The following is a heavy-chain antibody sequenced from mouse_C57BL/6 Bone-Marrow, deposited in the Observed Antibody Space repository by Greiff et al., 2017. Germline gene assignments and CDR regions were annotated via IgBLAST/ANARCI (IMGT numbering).Heavy chain of an antibody. CDR3: ARHGTYGSRGAWFAY. CDR1: GFTFSSYT. J-gene: IGHJ3*01. D-gene: IGHD1-1*01. CDR2: ISGGGGNT. V-gene: IGHV5-9*01. Sequence: EVKLMESGGGLVKPGGSLKLSCAASGFTFSSYTMSWVRQTPEKRLEWVATISGGGGNTYYPDSVKGRFTISRDNAKNTLYLQMSSLRSEDTALYYCARHGTYGSRGAWFAYWGQGTLVTVSA.